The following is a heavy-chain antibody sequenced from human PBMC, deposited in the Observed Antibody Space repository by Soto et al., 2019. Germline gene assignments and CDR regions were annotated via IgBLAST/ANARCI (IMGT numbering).Heavy chain of an antibody. V-gene: IGHV4-39*01. CDR1: GGSISSSSYY. CDR3: ARIEGPAGYLYYYCMDV. Sequence: SETLSLTCTVSGGSISSSSYYWGWIRQPPGKGLEWIGSIYYSGSTYYNPSLKSRVTISVDTSKNQFSLKLSSVTAADTAVYFCARIEGPAGYLYYYCMDVWGKGTTVTVSS. CDR2: IYYSGST. J-gene: IGHJ6*03. D-gene: IGHD2-2*01.